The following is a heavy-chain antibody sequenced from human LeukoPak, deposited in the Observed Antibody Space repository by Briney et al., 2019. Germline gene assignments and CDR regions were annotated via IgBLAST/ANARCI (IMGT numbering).Heavy chain of an antibody. J-gene: IGHJ4*02. CDR1: GYTFTCYG. D-gene: IGHD6-19*01. CDR2: ISAYNVNT. CDR3: ASGSGWYSIDY. V-gene: IGHV1-18*01. Sequence: ASVKVSCKASGYTFTCYGISWVRQAPGQGLEWMGWISAYNVNTNYAQKLQGRVTITADKSTSTAYMELSSLRSEDTAVYYCASGSGWYSIDYWGQGTLVTVSS.